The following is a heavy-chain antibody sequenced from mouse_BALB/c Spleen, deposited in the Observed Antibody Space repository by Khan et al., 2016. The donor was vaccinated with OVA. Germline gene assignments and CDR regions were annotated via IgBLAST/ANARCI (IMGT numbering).Heavy chain of an antibody. CDR1: GYSSTGYT. CDR3: VRSASYGDYVEAWFAY. D-gene: IGHD2-13*01. J-gene: IGHJ3*01. Sequence: VQLQQSGPELVKPGASMKMSCKASGYSSTGYTMNWVKQSHVKNLEWIGLINPYNGGTAYNQKFRGKATLTVDKSSNTAYMELLSLTSEDSAVYYCVRSASYGDYVEAWFAYWGQGTLVTVSA. CDR2: INPYNGGT. V-gene: IGHV1-37*01.